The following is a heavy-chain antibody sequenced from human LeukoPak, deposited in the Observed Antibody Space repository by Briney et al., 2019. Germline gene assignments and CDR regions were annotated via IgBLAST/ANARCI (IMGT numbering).Heavy chain of an antibody. CDR3: ASLQDYYYYMDV. CDR1: GYTFTSYG. CDR2: ISAYNGNT. V-gene: IGHV1-18*01. Sequence: ASVKVSCKASGYTFTSYGISWVRQAPGQGLEWMGWISAYNGNTNYAQKLQGRVTMTTDTSTSTAYMELRSLRSDDTAVYYCASLQDYYYYMDVWGKGTTVTVSS. J-gene: IGHJ6*03.